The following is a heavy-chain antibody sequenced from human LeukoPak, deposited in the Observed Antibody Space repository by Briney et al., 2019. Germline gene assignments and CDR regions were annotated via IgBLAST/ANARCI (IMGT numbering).Heavy chain of an antibody. CDR3: ARALYNWNDYYFDY. D-gene: IGHD1-1*01. Sequence: GESPKISCKGSGYSFTSYWIGWVRQMPGKGLEWMGIIYPGDSDTRYSPSFQGQVTISADKSISTAYLQWSSLEASDTAMYYCARALYNWNDYYFDYWGQGTLVTVSS. J-gene: IGHJ4*02. CDR1: GYSFTSYW. V-gene: IGHV5-51*01. CDR2: IYPGDSDT.